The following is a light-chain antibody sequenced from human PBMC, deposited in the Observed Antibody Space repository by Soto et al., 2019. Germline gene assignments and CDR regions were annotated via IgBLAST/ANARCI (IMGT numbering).Light chain of an antibody. CDR3: HQSYIIPVT. J-gene: IGKJ4*01. CDR2: AAS. V-gene: IGKV1-39*01. CDR1: QTIAAF. Sequence: IQLTQSPSSLSASVGDRVTITCRASQTIAAFLNWYHQRPGEAPKLLIFAASSLQRGVPSRFTGSGSGTEFTLTISSLQPEDSATYYCHQSYIIPVTFGGGTKVEIK.